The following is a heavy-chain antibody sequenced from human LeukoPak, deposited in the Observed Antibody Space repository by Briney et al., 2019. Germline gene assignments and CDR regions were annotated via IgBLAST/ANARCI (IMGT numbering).Heavy chain of an antibody. V-gene: IGHV4-59*01. D-gene: IGHD4-11*01. CDR3: ARVQLTHDAFDM. J-gene: IGHJ3*02. CDR2: IYYSGST. CDR1: GGSIGSYY. Sequence: PSETLSLTCTVSGGSIGSYYWSWIRQPPGKGLEWIGYIYYSGSTNYNPSLKSRVTISVDTSKNQFSLKLSSVTAADTAVYYCARVQLTHDAFDMWGQGTMVTVSS.